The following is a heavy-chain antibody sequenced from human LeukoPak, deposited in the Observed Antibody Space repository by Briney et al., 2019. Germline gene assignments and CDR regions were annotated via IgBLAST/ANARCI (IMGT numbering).Heavy chain of an antibody. CDR2: ISGDGGST. CDR1: GFTFDNYA. CDR3: AKGRAKGGSCSDY. J-gene: IGHJ4*02. D-gene: IGHD2-15*01. Sequence: GGSLRLSCAASGFTFDNYAMQWVRQAPGKGLEWVSLISGDGGSTFYADPVRGRFTISRDQSKNSLYLQMNSLRTEDTALYYCAKGRAKGGSCSDYWGQGTLVTVSS. V-gene: IGHV3-43*02.